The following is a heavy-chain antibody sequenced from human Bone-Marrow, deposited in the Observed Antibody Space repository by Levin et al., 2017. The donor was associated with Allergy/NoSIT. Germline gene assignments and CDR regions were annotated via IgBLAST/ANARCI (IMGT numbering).Heavy chain of an antibody. V-gene: IGHV3-23*01. CDR2: IDNSGGST. D-gene: IGHD6-6*01. CDR1: GFSFSSYA. J-gene: IGHJ5*02. Sequence: GASVKVSCAASGFSFSSYAMSWVRQAPEKGLEWVLGIDNSGGSTYYADSVKGRFTISRDNSKNMLYLQMNSLRVEDTALYYCVGGSSSDWFDPWGQGTLVTVSS. CDR3: VGGSSSDWFDP.